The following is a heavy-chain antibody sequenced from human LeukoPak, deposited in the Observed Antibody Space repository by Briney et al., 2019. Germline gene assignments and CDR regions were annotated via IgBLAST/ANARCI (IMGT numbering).Heavy chain of an antibody. CDR3: ARHGSSGWYHEYYFDY. CDR1: GGSISSYY. V-gene: IGHV4-59*08. J-gene: IGHJ4*02. CDR2: IYYSGST. D-gene: IGHD6-19*01. Sequence: SETLSLTCTVSGGSISSYYRSWIRQPPGKGLEWIGYIYYSGSTNYNPSLKSRVTISVDTSKNQFSLKLSSVTAADTAVYYCARHGSSGWYHEYYFDYWGQGTLVTVSS.